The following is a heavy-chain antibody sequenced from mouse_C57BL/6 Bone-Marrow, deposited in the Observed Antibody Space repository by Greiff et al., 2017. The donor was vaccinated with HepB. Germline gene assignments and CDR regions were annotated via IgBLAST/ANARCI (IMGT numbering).Heavy chain of an antibody. CDR2: IYPGSGST. J-gene: IGHJ2*01. Sequence: QVQLQQPGAELVKPGASVKMSCKASGYTFTSYWITWVKQRPGQGLEWIGDIYPGSGSTNYNEKFKSKATLTVDTASSTAYMQLSSLTSEDSAVYYCARTDDGYSYYFDYWGQGTTLTVSS. V-gene: IGHV1-55*01. D-gene: IGHD2-3*01. CDR1: GYTFTSYW. CDR3: ARTDDGYSYYFDY.